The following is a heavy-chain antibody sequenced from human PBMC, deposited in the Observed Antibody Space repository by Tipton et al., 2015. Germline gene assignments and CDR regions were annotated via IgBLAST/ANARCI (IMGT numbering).Heavy chain of an antibody. CDR2: IYYSGST. D-gene: IGHD5-18*01. J-gene: IGHJ4*02. CDR1: GDSISSGGYY. CDR3: ARTINTALVKPGTFDS. Sequence: TLSLTCTVSGDSISSGGYYWSWIRQHQGRGLEWIGYIYYSGSTYYNPSLKSRVTISLDTSENQFSLRLNSVTAADTAVYYCARTINTALVKPGTFDSWGPGTLVTVS. V-gene: IGHV4-31*03.